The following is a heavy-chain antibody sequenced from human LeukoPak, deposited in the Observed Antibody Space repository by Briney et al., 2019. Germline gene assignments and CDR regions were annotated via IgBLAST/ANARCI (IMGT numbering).Heavy chain of an antibody. CDR3: ARDPYSGNYGTYYYYYMDV. CDR2: ITSSGTYT. Sequence: GGSLRLSCAASGFTFSSYSMNWVRQAPGKGLEWVSSITSSGTYTFYADSVKGRFTISRDNAKNSLYLQMDSLGPEDTAVYYCARDPYSGNYGTYYYYYMDVWGKGTTVTVSS. J-gene: IGHJ6*03. D-gene: IGHD1-26*01. CDR1: GFTFSSYS. V-gene: IGHV3-21*01.